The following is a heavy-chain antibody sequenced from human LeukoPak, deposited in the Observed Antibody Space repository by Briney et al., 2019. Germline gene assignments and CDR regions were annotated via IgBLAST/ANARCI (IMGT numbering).Heavy chain of an antibody. CDR1: GYTFASYD. V-gene: IGHV1-18*01. D-gene: IGHD1-26*01. CDR2: ISSYNGNT. CDR3: ASGGGIGY. J-gene: IGHJ4*02. Sequence: ASVKVSCKASGYTFASYDISWVRQAPGQGLEWMGWISSYNGNTNYAQKLQGRVSMTTDTSTSTAYLELMSLRSGDTAVYYCASGGGIGYWGQGTLVTVSS.